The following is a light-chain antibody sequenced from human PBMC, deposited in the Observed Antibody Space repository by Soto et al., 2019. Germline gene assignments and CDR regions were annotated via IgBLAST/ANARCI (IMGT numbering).Light chain of an antibody. CDR3: QVWDSSSDLVV. V-gene: IGLV3-21*02. J-gene: IGLJ2*01. CDR1: NIGTKS. CDR2: DDN. Sequence: SYELTQAPSVSVAPGQTARITCGGNNIGTKSVHWYQQKPGQAPVPVVYDDNKRPSGIPERFSGSNSGNTATLTISRVEAGDEADYYCQVWDSSSDLVVFGGGTKVTVL.